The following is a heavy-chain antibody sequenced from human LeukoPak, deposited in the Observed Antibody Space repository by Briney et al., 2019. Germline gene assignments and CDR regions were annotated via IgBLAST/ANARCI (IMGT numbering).Heavy chain of an antibody. CDR2: IYWDDGK. CDR3: AHSLYGSGSPYFFDY. V-gene: IGHV2-5*02. D-gene: IGHD3-10*01. J-gene: IGHJ4*02. Sequence: SAPTLVNPTQTLTLTCTFCRFLLSTAGVGVSCIREPRGKALEWAALIYWDDGKRYSPSLKSRLSISKDTSKNQVVLTMTNMDPVDTATYYCAHSLYGSGSPYFFDYWGQGTLVTVSS. CDR1: RFLLSTAGVG.